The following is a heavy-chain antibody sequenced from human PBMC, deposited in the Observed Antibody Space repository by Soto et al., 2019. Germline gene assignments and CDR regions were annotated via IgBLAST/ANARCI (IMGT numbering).Heavy chain of an antibody. Sequence: LRLSCVASGFTFSSYAMHWVRQAPGKGLEWVAVISYDGSNKYYADSVKGRFTISRDNSKNTLYLQMNSLRAEDTAVYYCARDFFYGDYEFDYWGQGTLVTVS. CDR2: ISYDGSNK. V-gene: IGHV3-30-3*01. D-gene: IGHD4-17*01. J-gene: IGHJ4*02. CDR3: ARDFFYGDYEFDY. CDR1: GFTFSSYA.